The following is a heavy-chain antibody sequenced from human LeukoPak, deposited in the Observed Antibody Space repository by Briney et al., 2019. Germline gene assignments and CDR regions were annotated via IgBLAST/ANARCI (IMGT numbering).Heavy chain of an antibody. CDR1: GYTFTSYY. V-gene: IGHV1-46*01. D-gene: IGHD6-13*01. J-gene: IGHJ3*02. Sequence: GASVKVSCKASGYTFTSYYMHWVRQAPGQGLEWMGIINPSGGSTSYAQKFQGRVTMTRDTSTSTVYMELSSLRSEDTAVYYCASVNIAAGWDDIWGQGTMVTVSS. CDR2: INPSGGST. CDR3: ASVNIAAGWDDI.